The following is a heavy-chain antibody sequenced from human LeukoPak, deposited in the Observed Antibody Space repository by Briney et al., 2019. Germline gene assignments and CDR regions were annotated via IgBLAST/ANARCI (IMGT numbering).Heavy chain of an antibody. CDR1: GFTFNSYW. CDR2: INSDGSGT. CDR3: ARDRLTNDAFDI. Sequence: GGSLRLSCAASGFTFNSYWMHWVRQAPGKGLVWVSRINSDGSGTSDADFVKGRFTISRDNSKNTLYLQMNSLRAEDTAMYYCARDRLTNDAFDIWGLGTMVTVSS. V-gene: IGHV3-74*01. J-gene: IGHJ3*02. D-gene: IGHD2-8*01.